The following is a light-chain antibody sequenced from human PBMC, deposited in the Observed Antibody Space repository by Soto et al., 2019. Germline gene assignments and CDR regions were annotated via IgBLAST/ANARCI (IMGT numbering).Light chain of an antibody. CDR3: QSYDRNNVNVV. Sequence: QSALTQPRSVSGSPGQSVTISCTGTSSDVGGYNYVSWYQQHPGKAPKLMIYDVSKRPSGVPDRFSGSVDSSSNSASLTISGLQTEDEADYYCQSYDRNNVNVVFGGGTKLTVL. CDR2: DVS. V-gene: IGLV2-11*01. CDR1: SSDVGGYNY. J-gene: IGLJ2*01.